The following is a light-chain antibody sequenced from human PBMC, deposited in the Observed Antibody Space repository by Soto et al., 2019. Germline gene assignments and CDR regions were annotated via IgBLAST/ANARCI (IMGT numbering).Light chain of an antibody. CDR1: QNLSRN. CDR3: QQDDNWPHT. CDR2: GAS. J-gene: IGKJ2*01. Sequence: EMVMTQSPATLSVSPGERATLSCRASQNLSRNLAWYQQQPGQAPRRLIYGASTRATGIPARFSGSGSGTDFTLTISSLQSEDFAVYYCQQDDNWPHTFGPGTKLEIK. V-gene: IGKV3-15*01.